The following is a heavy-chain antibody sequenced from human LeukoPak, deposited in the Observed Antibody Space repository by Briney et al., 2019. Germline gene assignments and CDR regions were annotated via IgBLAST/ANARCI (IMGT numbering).Heavy chain of an antibody. CDR3: ARAREMATIFAP. Sequence: KVSCKASGYTFTSYDINWVRPVTGQGLEWMGWMNPNSGNTGYAQKFQGRVTMTRNTSISTAYMELSSLRSEDTAVYYCARAREMATIFAPWGQGTLVTVSS. CDR1: GYTFTSYD. V-gene: IGHV1-8*01. D-gene: IGHD3-3*01. CDR2: MNPNSGNT. J-gene: IGHJ4*02.